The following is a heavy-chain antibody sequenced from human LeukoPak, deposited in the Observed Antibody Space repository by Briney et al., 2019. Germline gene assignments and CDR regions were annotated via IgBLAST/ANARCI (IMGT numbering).Heavy chain of an antibody. D-gene: IGHD3-22*01. V-gene: IGHV3-30-3*01. J-gene: IGHJ4*02. CDR2: ISYDGSNK. Sequence: GGSLRLSCAASGFTFSSYAMHWVRQAPGKGLEWVAVISYDGSNKYYADSVKGRFTISRDNSKNTLYLQMNSLRAEDTAVYYCARDRDHYDSSGYYGYWGQGTLVTVSS. CDR3: ARDRDHYDSSGYYGY. CDR1: GFTFSSYA.